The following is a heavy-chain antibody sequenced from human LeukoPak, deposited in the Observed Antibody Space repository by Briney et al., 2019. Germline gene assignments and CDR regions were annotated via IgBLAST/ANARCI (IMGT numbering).Heavy chain of an antibody. CDR2: IYPGDSDT. V-gene: IGHV5-51*01. J-gene: IGHJ4*02. CDR3: ACSLYYYDSSGYYYS. Sequence: GESLKISCKGSGYSFTSYWIGWVRQMPGKRLEWMGIIYPGDSDTRYSPSFQGQVTISADKSISTAYLQWSSLKASDTAMYYCACSLYYYDSSGYYYSWGQGTLVTVSS. D-gene: IGHD3-22*01. CDR1: GYSFTSYW.